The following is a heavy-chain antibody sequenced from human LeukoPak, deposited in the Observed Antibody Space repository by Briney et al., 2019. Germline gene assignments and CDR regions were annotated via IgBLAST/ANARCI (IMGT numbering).Heavy chain of an antibody. Sequence: PGGSLRLSCAASGFTFSSYGMHWVRQAPGKGLEWVAVISNDGSNKYYGDPVKGRFTISRDNSKNTLYLQMNSLRSDDTAVYYCAKVLSASGTYVDDYWGQGTLVTVSS. D-gene: IGHD3-10*01. V-gene: IGHV3-30*18. CDR2: ISNDGSNK. CDR3: AKVLSASGTYVDDY. J-gene: IGHJ4*01. CDR1: GFTFSSYG.